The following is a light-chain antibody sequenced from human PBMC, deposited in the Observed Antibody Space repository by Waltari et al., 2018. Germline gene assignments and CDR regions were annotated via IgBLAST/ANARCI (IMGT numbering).Light chain of an antibody. CDR1: SGHSRSA. CDR3: QTWGPGIRV. J-gene: IGLJ3*02. Sequence: QLVLTQSPSASASLGASVKFTCTLSSGHSRSAIAWHQQQPEKGPRYLMKVNRDGSHSKGDGIPDRFSVSSYGAERYLTISSLQSEDEADYYCQTWGPGIRVFGGGTKLTVL. CDR2: VNRDGSH. V-gene: IGLV4-69*01.